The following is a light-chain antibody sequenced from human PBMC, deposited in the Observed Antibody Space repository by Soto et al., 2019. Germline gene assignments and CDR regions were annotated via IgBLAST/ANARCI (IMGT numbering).Light chain of an antibody. CDR1: QSVTNS. Sequence: EIVLTHSPATLSLSPGEIATLSCRASQSVTNSLAWCQQKPGQAPRLLVYDASNRATGIPTRFSGSGSGTDFTLTISRLEPEDFAVYYCQQYGSSPRTFGPGTKVDIK. CDR2: DAS. J-gene: IGKJ1*01. CDR3: QQYGSSPRT. V-gene: IGKV3-20*01.